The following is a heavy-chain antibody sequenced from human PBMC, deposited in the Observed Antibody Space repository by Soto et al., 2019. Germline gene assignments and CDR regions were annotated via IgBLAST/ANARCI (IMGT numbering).Heavy chain of an antibody. Sequence: SETLSLTCAVSGYSISTGFNWGWIRQPPGKGLEWIGSIYHSGSTYYNLSLKSRVTISADTSKNQISLKLISVTAADTALYYCARDWGTAFYHFDSWGQGTLVTVSS. D-gene: IGHD3-16*01. J-gene: IGHJ4*02. CDR3: ARDWGTAFYHFDS. V-gene: IGHV4-38-2*02. CDR2: IYHSGST. CDR1: GYSISTGFN.